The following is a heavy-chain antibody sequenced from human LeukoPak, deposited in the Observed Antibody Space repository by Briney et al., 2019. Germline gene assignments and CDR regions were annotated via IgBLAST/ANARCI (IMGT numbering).Heavy chain of an antibody. V-gene: IGHV1-69*05. J-gene: IGHJ5*02. Sequence: SVKVSCKASGGTFSSYAISWVRQAPRQGLEWMGRIIPIFGTANYAQKFQGRVTITTDESTSTAYMELSSLRSEDTAVYYCARDGPYCTNGVCHWGLRWFDPWGQGTLVTVSS. CDR3: ARDGPYCTNGVCHWGLRWFDP. CDR1: GGTFSSYA. D-gene: IGHD2-8*01. CDR2: IIPIFGTA.